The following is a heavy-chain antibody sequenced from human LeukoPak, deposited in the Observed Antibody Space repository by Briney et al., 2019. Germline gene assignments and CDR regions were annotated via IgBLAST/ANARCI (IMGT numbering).Heavy chain of an antibody. D-gene: IGHD6-6*01. Sequence: ASVKVSCKASGYTFTGFYMHWVRQAPGQGLEWMGWINPNSGGTNYAQKFQGSVTMTRDTSISTAYMELSRLRSDDTAVYYCARDRTSIAARGAFDIWGQGTMVSVSS. CDR2: INPNSGGT. CDR3: ARDRTSIAARGAFDI. J-gene: IGHJ3*02. V-gene: IGHV1-2*02. CDR1: GYTFTGFY.